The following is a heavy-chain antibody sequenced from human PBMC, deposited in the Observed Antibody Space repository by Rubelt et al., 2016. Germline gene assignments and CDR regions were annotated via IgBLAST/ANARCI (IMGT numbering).Heavy chain of an antibody. V-gene: IGHV3-23*01. J-gene: IGHJ4*02. Sequence: ESGGGLVQPGGSLRLSCAVSGFTFSSYAMTWVRQAPGKGLEWVSVISGSGGTTYYADSVKGRFTISRDNAKNSLSLQMNSLRAEDTAVYYCAREVSSGSYFDYWGQGALVTASS. CDR3: AREVSSGSYFDY. CDR1: GFTFSSYA. D-gene: IGHD3-22*01. CDR2: ISGSGGTT.